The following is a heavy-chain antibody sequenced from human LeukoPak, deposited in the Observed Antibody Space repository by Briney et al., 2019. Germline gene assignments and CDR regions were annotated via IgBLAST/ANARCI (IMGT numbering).Heavy chain of an antibody. J-gene: IGHJ4*02. Sequence: GGSLRLSCAASGFTFSTSAISWVRQAPGKGLEWVSAISGSGGSTYYADSVKGRFTISRDNSKNTLYLQMNSLRAEDTAVYYCAKDGHCSSTSCYTYDYWGQGTLVTVSS. CDR3: AKDGHCSSTSCYTYDY. V-gene: IGHV3-23*01. D-gene: IGHD2-2*02. CDR2: ISGSGGST. CDR1: GFTFSTSA.